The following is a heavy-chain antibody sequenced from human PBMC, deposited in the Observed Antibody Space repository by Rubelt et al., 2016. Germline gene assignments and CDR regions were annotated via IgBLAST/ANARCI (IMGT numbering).Heavy chain of an antibody. V-gene: IGHV3-48*02. Sequence: VEFGGGLAQPGGSLRLSCAASGFTFSSYGMSWVRQAPGEGPEWVSSISGGAHASYYGESVKGRFTISRDNAKNSLSLQLNSLRDEDTAVYYCARGYYDSSGYYPYYFDYWGQGTLVTVSS. CDR2: ISGGAHAS. D-gene: IGHD3-22*01. J-gene: IGHJ4*02. CDR1: GFTFSSYG. CDR3: ARGYYDSSGYYPYYFDY.